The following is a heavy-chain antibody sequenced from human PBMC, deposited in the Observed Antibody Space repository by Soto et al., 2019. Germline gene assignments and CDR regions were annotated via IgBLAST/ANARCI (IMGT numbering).Heavy chain of an antibody. V-gene: IGHV4-31*03. D-gene: IGHD6-13*01. Sequence: SETLSLTCTVSGGSISSGGYYWSWIRQHPGKGLEWIGYIYYSGSTYYNPSLKSRVTISVDTSKNQFSLKLSSVTAADTAVYYCARVEAAGYYFDYWGQGTLVTV. CDR2: IYYSGST. J-gene: IGHJ4*02. CDR1: GGSISSGGYY. CDR3: ARVEAAGYYFDY.